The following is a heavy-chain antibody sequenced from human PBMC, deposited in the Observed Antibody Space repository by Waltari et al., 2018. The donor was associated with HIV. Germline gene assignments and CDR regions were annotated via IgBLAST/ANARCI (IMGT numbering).Heavy chain of an antibody. Sequence: QVQLVQSGGGVGRPGASVKVSCQTSGYTFIGSYIHWVRQAPGQGLEWVAWINPKNGGTSYGHTFQGRVTVTRDTSINTVHLDRNMLTQDDTAVYYCVRAPSGSYVSQYFHYRGQGTLVPVS. CDR2: INPKNGGT. CDR3: VRAPSGSYVSQYFHY. D-gene: IGHD1-26*01. V-gene: IGHV1-2*02. J-gene: IGHJ1*01. CDR1: GYTFIGSY.